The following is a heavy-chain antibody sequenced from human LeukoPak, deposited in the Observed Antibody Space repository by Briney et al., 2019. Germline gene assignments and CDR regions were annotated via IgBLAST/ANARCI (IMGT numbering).Heavy chain of an antibody. Sequence: GGSLRLSCAASGYTFSIYWMTWVRQAPGKGPEWVANIKQDGSEKYYMDSVRGRFTISRDNAKNSLYLQMNSLRAEDTAVYYCARDWGDYGDYWGQGTLVTVSS. J-gene: IGHJ4*02. CDR3: ARDWGDYGDY. V-gene: IGHV3-7*01. D-gene: IGHD4-17*01. CDR1: GYTFSIYW. CDR2: IKQDGSEK.